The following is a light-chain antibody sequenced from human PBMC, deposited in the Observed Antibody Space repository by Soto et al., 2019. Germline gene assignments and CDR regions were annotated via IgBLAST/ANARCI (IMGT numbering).Light chain of an antibody. J-gene: IGKJ5*01. V-gene: IGKV3-15*01. CDR1: SY. Sequence: SYLARYQQKPGQAPRLLIYAASTRATGVPARFSGTASETDFTLTISGLQSEDSAAYCCQHYDILPFSFGQGTRLEIK. CDR2: AAS. CDR3: QHYDILPFS.